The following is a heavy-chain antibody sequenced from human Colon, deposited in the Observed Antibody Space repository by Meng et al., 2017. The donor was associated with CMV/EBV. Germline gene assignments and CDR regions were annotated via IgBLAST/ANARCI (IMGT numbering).Heavy chain of an antibody. CDR2: INPNGGGT. J-gene: IGHJ5*02. CDR1: AYTFTDYY. CDR3: ARASNSSFDP. V-gene: IGHV1-2*02. Sequence: ASVKVSCKASAYTFTDYYIHWVRQAPGQGLEYMGWINPNGGGTNSALKFQDRVTMTRDTSISTAYMELSRLRSDDTAVYYCARASNSSFDPWGQGTWVTVSS. D-gene: IGHD4-11*01.